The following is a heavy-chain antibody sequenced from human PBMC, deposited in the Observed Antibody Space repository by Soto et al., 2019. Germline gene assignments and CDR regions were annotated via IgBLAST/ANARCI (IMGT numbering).Heavy chain of an antibody. D-gene: IGHD4-17*01. CDR1: GFTFSSYA. CDR3: ARDRRGYDYGDLYYYGMDV. V-gene: IGHV3-66*01. CDR2: IYSGGST. Sequence: PGGSLRLSCAASGFTFSSYAMSWVRQAPGKGLEWVSVIYSGGSTYYADSVKGRFTISRDNSKNTLYLQMNSLRAEDTAVYYCARDRRGYDYGDLYYYGMDVWGQGTTVTVSS. J-gene: IGHJ6*02.